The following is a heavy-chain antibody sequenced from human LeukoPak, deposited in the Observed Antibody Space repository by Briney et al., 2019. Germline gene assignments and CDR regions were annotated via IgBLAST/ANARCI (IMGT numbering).Heavy chain of an antibody. Sequence: TPSETLSLTCAVYGGSFSGYYWSWIRQPPGKGLEWIGEINHSGSTNYNPSLKSRVTISVDTSKNQFSLKLSSVTAADTAVYYCAIDYYYYYMDVWGKGTTVTVSS. CDR1: GGSFSGYY. CDR3: AIDYYYYYMDV. J-gene: IGHJ6*03. CDR2: INHSGST. V-gene: IGHV4-34*01.